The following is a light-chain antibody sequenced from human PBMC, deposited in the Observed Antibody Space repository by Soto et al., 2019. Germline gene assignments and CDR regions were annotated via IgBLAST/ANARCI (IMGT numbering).Light chain of an antibody. Sequence: MEMTQSPSALSASAGDRVTITCQASQDIKNYVIWYQQKPGRAPKLLIYDAASLGAGVSSRFSGSGSGTEFTLTISSLQPEDVATYYCQQFDSVPCTFGQGTKLEIK. J-gene: IGKJ2*02. CDR2: DAA. CDR3: QQFDSVPCT. CDR1: QDIKNY. V-gene: IGKV1-33*01.